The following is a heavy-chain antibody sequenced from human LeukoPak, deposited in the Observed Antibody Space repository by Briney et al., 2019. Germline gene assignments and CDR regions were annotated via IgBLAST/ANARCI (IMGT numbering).Heavy chain of an antibody. CDR1: GGSTSRYY. V-gene: IGHV4-4*07. Sequence: SETLSLTCTVSGGSTSRYYWNWIRQPAGKGLEWIGRISSSGTTNYNPSLKSRLTMSIDTSKNRFSLNLSSVTAADTAVYYCARDGGSGSFLLFDYWGQGTLVTVSS. D-gene: IGHD1-26*01. J-gene: IGHJ4*02. CDR3: ARDGGSGSFLLFDY. CDR2: ISSSGTT.